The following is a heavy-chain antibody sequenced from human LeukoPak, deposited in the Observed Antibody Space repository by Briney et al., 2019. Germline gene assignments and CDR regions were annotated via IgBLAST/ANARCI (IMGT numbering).Heavy chain of an antibody. D-gene: IGHD3/OR15-3a*01. V-gene: IGHV3-30*18. J-gene: IGHJ4*02. Sequence: QPGGSLRLSCAASGFTFNNYGMHWVRQAPGKGLEWVAVISYDGSNKYYADSVKGRFTISRDNSKNTLYLQMNSLRAEDTAVYYCVKGPLRDWLLTPPFDYWGQGTLVTVSS. CDR1: GFTFNNYG. CDR2: ISYDGSNK. CDR3: VKGPLRDWLLTPPFDY.